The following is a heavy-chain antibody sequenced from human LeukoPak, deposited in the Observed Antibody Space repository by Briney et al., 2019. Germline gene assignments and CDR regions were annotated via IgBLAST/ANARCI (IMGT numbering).Heavy chain of an antibody. CDR1: GGSLSSYY. V-gene: IGHV4-4*07. D-gene: IGHD2-21*02. Sequence: SETLSLTCTVSGGSLSSYYWSWIRQPAGKGLEWIGRLYTSGSTNYNPSLMSRVTMSVDTSKNQFSLKLSSVTAADTALYYCTRDNGGDWYAFDIWGQGTVVTVSS. J-gene: IGHJ3*02. CDR2: LYTSGST. CDR3: TRDNGGDWYAFDI.